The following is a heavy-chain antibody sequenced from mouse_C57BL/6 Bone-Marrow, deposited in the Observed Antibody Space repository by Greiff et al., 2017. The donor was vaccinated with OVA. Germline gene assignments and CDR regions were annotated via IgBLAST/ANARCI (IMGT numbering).Heavy chain of an antibody. D-gene: IGHD2-10*01. Sequence: QVQLQQPGAELVMPGASVKLSCKASGYTFTSYWMHWVKQRPGQGLEWIGEIDPSDSYTNYNQKFKGKSTLTVDKSSSPAYMQLSSLTSEDSAVYYCARDLLGAMDYWGQGTSVTVSA. V-gene: IGHV1-69*01. CDR3: ARDLLGAMDY. J-gene: IGHJ4*01. CDR2: IDPSDSYT. CDR1: GYTFTSYW.